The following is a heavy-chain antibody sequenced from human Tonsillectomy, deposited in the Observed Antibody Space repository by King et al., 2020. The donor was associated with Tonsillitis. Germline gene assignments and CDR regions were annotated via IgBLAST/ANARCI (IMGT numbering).Heavy chain of an antibody. CDR2: ISGNGGST. CDR3: AKDRWRWLQFGADAFDV. V-gene: IGHV3-23*04. Sequence: VQLVESGGGLVQPGGSLRLSCAASDFTFVDYAMTWVRQAPGKGLEWVSVISGNGGSTYYADSVKGRFTISRDNSKNTLYLQMNSLRAEDTAVYYCAKDRWRWLQFGADAFDVWGQGTMVTVSS. J-gene: IGHJ3*01. CDR1: DFTFVDYA. D-gene: IGHD5-24*01.